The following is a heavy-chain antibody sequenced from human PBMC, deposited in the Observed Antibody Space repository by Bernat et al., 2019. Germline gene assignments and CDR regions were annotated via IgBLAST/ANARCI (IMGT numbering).Heavy chain of an antibody. V-gene: IGHV4-59*01. CDR3: ARGIVATIIDY. Sequence: QVQLQESGPGLVKPSETLSLTCTVSGGSISSYYWSWIRQPPGKGLEWIGYIYYSGSTNYNPSLKSRVTISVDTSKNQFSLKLSSVTAADTAVYYCARGIVATIIDYWGQGTLVTVSS. CDR2: IYYSGST. CDR1: GGSISSYY. D-gene: IGHD5-12*01. J-gene: IGHJ4*02.